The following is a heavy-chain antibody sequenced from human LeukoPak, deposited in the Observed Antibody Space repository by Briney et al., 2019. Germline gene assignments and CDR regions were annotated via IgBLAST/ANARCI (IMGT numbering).Heavy chain of an antibody. CDR2: ISSSSSYI. J-gene: IGHJ3*02. Sequence: PGGSLRLSCAASGFTFSSYSMNWVRQAPGKGLEWVSSISSSSSYIYYADSVKGRFTISRDNAKNSLYLQMNSLRAEDTAVYYCARLMDRARRDAFDIWGQGTMVTVSS. CDR3: ARLMDRARRDAFDI. V-gene: IGHV3-21*01. CDR1: GFTFSSYS. D-gene: IGHD2-2*03.